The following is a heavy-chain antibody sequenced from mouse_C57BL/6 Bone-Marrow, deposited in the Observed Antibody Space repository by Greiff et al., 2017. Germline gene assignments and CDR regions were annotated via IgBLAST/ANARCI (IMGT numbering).Heavy chain of an antibody. D-gene: IGHD1-1*01. V-gene: IGHV1-54*01. CDR2: INPGSGGT. J-gene: IGHJ1*03. Sequence: QVQLQQSGAELVRPGTSVKVSCKASGYAFTNYLTEWVKQRPGQGLEWIGVINPGSGGTNYNEKFKGKATLTADKSSSTAYMQLSSLTSEDSAVYFCARSSYWYVDVGGTGTTVTVSS. CDR1: GYAFTNYL. CDR3: ARSSYWYVDV.